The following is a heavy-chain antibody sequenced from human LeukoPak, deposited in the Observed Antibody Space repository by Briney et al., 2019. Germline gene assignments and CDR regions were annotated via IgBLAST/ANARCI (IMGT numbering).Heavy chain of an antibody. V-gene: IGHV4-4*07. J-gene: IGHJ6*03. CDR1: GGSISSSY. D-gene: IGHD6-6*01. CDR2: IYTSGST. Sequence: SETLSLTCTVSGGSISSSYWSWIRQPAGKGLEWIGRIYTSGSTNYNPSLKSRVTMSVDTSKNQFSLKLSSVTAADTAVYYCARGREYSSSSPSSGYYYYYYMDVWGKGTTVTVSS. CDR3: ARGREYSSSSPSSGYYYYYYMDV.